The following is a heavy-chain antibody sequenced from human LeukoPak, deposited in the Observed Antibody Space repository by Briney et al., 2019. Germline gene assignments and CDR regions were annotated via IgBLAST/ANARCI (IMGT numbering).Heavy chain of an antibody. J-gene: IGHJ4*02. V-gene: IGHV3-48*03. CDR3: ARDPGIAAAGTVGYFDS. CDR1: GFTFSSYE. D-gene: IGHD6-13*01. Sequence: PGGSLRLSCAASGFTFSSYEMNWVRQAPGKGLEWVSYISSSGSTIYYADSVKGRFTISRDNAKNSLYLQMNSLRAEDTAVYYCARDPGIAAAGTVGYFDSWGQGILVTVSS. CDR2: ISSSGSTI.